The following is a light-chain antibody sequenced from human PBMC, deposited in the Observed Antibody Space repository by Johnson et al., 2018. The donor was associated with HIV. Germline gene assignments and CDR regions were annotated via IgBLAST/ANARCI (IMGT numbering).Light chain of an antibody. CDR2: DNN. CDR3: GTWDSSLCAGPYV. J-gene: IGLJ1*01. Sequence: QSVLTQPPSVSAAPGQKVTISCSGSSSNIGNNYVSWYQQLPGTAPKLLIYDNNKRPSGIPDRFSGCKSGTSATLGLTGLKTGDEADYYCGTWDSSLCAGPYVFGTGTKVTVL. V-gene: IGLV1-51*01. CDR1: SSNIGNNY.